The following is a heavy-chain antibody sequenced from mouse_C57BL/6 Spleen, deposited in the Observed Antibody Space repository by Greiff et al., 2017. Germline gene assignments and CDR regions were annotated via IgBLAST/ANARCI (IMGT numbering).Heavy chain of an antibody. V-gene: IGHV1-69*01. J-gene: IGHJ2*01. CDR3: ARGAGYYLDY. Sequence: QVQLKQPGAELVMPGASVKLSCKASGYTFTSYWMHWVKQRPGQGLEWIGEIDPSDSYTNYNQKFKGKSTLTVDKSSSTAYMQLSSLTSEDSAVYYCARGAGYYLDYWGQGTTLTVSS. CDR1: GYTFTSYW. CDR2: IDPSDSYT. D-gene: IGHD3-3*01.